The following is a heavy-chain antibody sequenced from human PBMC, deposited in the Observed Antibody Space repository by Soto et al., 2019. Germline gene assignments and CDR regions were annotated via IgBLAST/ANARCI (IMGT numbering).Heavy chain of an antibody. V-gene: IGHV4-39*01. CDR2: IYYSGST. Sequence: PSETLSLTCTVSGGSISSSSYYWGWIRQPPGKGLEWIGSIYYSGSTYYNPSLKSRVTISVGTSKNQFSLKLSSVTAADTAVYYCARHSYFDVYGSGSYMDVWGKGTTVTVSS. D-gene: IGHD3-10*01. CDR1: GGSISSSSYY. CDR3: ARHSYFDVYGSGSYMDV. J-gene: IGHJ6*03.